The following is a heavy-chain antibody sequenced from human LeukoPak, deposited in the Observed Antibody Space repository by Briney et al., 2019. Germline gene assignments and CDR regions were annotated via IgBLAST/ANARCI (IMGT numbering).Heavy chain of an antibody. V-gene: IGHV4-59*01. CDR3: ARGHGSGWYFDY. Sequence: NPSETLSLTRTVSGGSISSYYWSWIRQPPGKGLEWIGYIYYSGSTNYNPSLKSRVTISVDTSKNQFSLKLSSVTAADTAVYYCARGHGSGWYFDYWGQGTLVTVSS. J-gene: IGHJ4*02. CDR1: GGSISSYY. CDR2: IYYSGST. D-gene: IGHD6-19*01.